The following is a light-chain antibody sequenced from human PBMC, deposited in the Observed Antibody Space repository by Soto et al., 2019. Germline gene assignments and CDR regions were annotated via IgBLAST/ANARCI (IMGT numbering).Light chain of an antibody. J-gene: IGLJ3*02. CDR2: DVT. V-gene: IGLV2-11*01. Sequence: QSVLTQPRSVSGSPGQSVIISCTGTNSDVGAYDYVSWYQQHPGKAPKLIIYDVTKRPSGVPDRFSASKSGNTASLTISGLQAEDEADYYCCSYACSNTWVFGGGTKGTVL. CDR1: NSDVGAYDY. CDR3: CSYACSNTWV.